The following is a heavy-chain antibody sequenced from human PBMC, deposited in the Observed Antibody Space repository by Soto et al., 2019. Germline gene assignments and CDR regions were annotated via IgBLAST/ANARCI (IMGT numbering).Heavy chain of an antibody. CDR3: ARDRSSYSYGDRYNWFDP. CDR2: ISSTGSII. J-gene: IGHJ5*02. CDR1: GFTFSDYY. V-gene: IGHV3-11*01. D-gene: IGHD5-18*01. Sequence: PGGSLRLSCAASGFTFSDYYMSWIRQAPGKGLEWLSYISSTGSIIYYADSVKGRFTISRDNAKNSLYLQMNSLRAEDTAVYYCARDRSSYSYGDRYNWFDPWGQGTLVTVSS.